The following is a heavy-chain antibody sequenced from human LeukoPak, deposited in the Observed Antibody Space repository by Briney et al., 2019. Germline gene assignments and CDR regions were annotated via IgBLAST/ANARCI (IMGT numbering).Heavy chain of an antibody. D-gene: IGHD3-22*01. V-gene: IGHV1-18*01. CDR3: ARDRPYYYDSSAYYPDF. CDR2: ITGYNGNT. J-gene: IGHJ4*02. CDR1: GYSFTSYG. Sequence: GASVKVSCKASGYSFTSYGISWARQSPGQGLARMGCITGYNGNTNYAQRLQGRVTMTTDTSTSTAYMELRSLSSDDTAVYYCARDRPYYYDSSAYYPDFWGQGTLVTVSS.